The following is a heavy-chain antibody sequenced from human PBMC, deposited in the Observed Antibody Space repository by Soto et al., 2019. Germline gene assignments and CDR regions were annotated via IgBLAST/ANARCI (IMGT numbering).Heavy chain of an antibody. D-gene: IGHD3-10*01. V-gene: IGHV1-3*01. CDR2: INAGNGNT. CDR1: GYTFTSYA. CDR3: AREMVRGVGSDY. J-gene: IGHJ4*02. Sequence: ASVKVCCKASGYTFTSYAMQWVRQAPGQRLEWMGWINAGNGNTKYSQKFQGRVTITRDTSASTAYMELSSLRSEDTAVYYCAREMVRGVGSDYWGQGTLVTVSS.